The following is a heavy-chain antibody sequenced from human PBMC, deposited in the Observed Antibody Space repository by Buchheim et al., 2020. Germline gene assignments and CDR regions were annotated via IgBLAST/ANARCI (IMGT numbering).Heavy chain of an antibody. D-gene: IGHD3-22*01. CDR1: GFTFGDYA. J-gene: IGHJ4*02. V-gene: IGHV3-49*04. Sequence: EVQLVESGGGLVQPGRSLRLSCTASGFTFGDYAMSWVRQAPGKGLEWVGFIRSTAYGGTTEYAASVEGRVTISRDDSKSIAYLQMNSLKTEDTAVYYCTSTYYYDTYYFDYWGQGTL. CDR3: TSTYYYDTYYFDY. CDR2: IRSTAYGGTT.